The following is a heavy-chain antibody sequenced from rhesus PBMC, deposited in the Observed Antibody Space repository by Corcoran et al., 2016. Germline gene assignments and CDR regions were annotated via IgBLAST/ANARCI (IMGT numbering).Heavy chain of an antibody. Sequence: QLRLQESGPGLVKPSETLSLTCAVSGGSISSNYWSGISQPPGKGLEWIGRLTASGATTDYTPSLNSRVTISTDTSKNQFSLKLTSVTAADTAVYYCARGTSYSYFDYWGQGVLVTVSS. CDR2: LTASGATT. D-gene: IGHD5-12*01. V-gene: IGHV4-173*01. J-gene: IGHJ4*01. CDR1: GGSISSNY. CDR3: ARGTSYSYFDY.